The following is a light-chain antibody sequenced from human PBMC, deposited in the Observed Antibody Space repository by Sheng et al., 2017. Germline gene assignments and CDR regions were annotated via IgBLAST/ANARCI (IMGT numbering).Light chain of an antibody. CDR1: QSVSSNY. J-gene: IGKJ3*01. Sequence: EIVLTQSPGTLSLSPGERATLSCRASQSVSSNYLAWYQQKPGQAPRLLIYGASSRATGIPDRFSGSGSGTDFTLTISRLEPEDFATYYCQQYYSYPMSFGPGTKVDIK. V-gene: IGKV3-20*01. CDR3: QQYYSYPMS. CDR2: GAS.